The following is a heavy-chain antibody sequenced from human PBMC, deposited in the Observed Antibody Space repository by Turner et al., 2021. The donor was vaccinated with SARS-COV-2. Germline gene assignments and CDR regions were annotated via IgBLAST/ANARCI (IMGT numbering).Heavy chain of an antibody. CDR1: GFTFSSFD. J-gene: IGHJ4*02. CDR2: MSFDGSNT. D-gene: IGHD1-7*01. V-gene: IGHV3-30*18. Sequence: QVQLLASGGGVVQPGRSLSLSFAASGFTFSSFDMHWVRQAPGKGLEWVAFMSFDGSNTHYTDSVKGRFTISRDSSKNTLYLQMASLRTEDTAVYYCAKEGAENYYFDCWGQGTLVTVSS. CDR3: AKEGAENYYFDC.